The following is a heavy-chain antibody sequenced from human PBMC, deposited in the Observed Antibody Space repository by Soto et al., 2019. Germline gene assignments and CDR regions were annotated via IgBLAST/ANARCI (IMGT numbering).Heavy chain of an antibody. Sequence: SETMSLTCTVSGGSISSDDYYWSWIRQPPGRGLEWIGYIHSSGSIYYNPSLKSRATMSIDTAGNQFSLKVSSVTVADTAVYYCARDLDGRPDDTSGPFPRRGWGQGTMVTVSS. V-gene: IGHV4-30-4*01. J-gene: IGHJ1*01. CDR3: ARDLDGRPDDTSGPFPRRG. CDR2: IHSSGSI. D-gene: IGHD3-22*01. CDR1: GGSISSDDYY.